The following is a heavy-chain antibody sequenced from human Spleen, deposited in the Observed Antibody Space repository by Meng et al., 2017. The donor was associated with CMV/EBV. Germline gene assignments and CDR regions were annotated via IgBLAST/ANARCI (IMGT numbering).Heavy chain of an antibody. CDR1: GFTFSSYA. Sequence: GGSLRLSCAASGFTFSSYAMRWVRQAPGKGLEWVGFVRSKVYGGTTEYVASVKGRFTISRDDSKSIAHLQMSSLKTEDTAVYYCTSRRDFSDSTGYYYGFWGQGTLVTVSS. D-gene: IGHD3-22*01. V-gene: IGHV3-49*04. J-gene: IGHJ4*02. CDR2: VRSKVYGGTT. CDR3: TSRRDFSDSTGYYYGF.